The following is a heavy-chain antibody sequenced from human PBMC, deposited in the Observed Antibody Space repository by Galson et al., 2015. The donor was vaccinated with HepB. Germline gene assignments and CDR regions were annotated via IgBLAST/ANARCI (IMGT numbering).Heavy chain of an antibody. D-gene: IGHD5/OR15-5a*01. CDR1: GFTFSTYS. V-gene: IGHV3-21*01. CDR3: ARGPGLEFDY. Sequence: SLRLSCAASGFTFSTYSMNWVRQAPGKGLEWVSSISSSSDYIYYADSVEGRFTISRDNPKNSLYLQMNSLRAEDTAVYYCARGPGLEFDYWGQGTLVSVS. J-gene: IGHJ4*02. CDR2: ISSSSDYI.